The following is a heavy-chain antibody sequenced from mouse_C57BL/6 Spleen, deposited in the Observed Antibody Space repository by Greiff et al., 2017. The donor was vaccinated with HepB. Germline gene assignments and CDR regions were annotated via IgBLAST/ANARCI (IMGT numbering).Heavy chain of an antibody. V-gene: IGHV3-6*01. J-gene: IGHJ2*01. CDR2: ISYDGSN. CDR3: ARETEYFDY. Sequence: EVKLQESGPGLVKPSQSLSLTCSVTGYSITSGYYWNWIRQFPGNKLEWMGYISYDGSNNYNPSLKNRISITRDTSKNQFFLKLNSVTTEDTATYYCARETEYFDYWGQGTTLTVSS. CDR1: GYSITSGYY.